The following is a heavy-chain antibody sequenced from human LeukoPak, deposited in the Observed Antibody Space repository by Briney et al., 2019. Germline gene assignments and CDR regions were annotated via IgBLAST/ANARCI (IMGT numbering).Heavy chain of an antibody. CDR2: IFYSGST. V-gene: IGHV4-59*01. Sequence: SETLSLTCTVSGGSISGYYWSWIRQPPGKGLEWIGYIFYSGSTNYNPSLKSRVTISVDTPKNQFSLKLSSVTAADTAVYYCARGEWDLLFDYWGQGTLVTVSS. CDR3: ARGEWDLLFDY. CDR1: GGSISGYY. J-gene: IGHJ4*02. D-gene: IGHD1-26*01.